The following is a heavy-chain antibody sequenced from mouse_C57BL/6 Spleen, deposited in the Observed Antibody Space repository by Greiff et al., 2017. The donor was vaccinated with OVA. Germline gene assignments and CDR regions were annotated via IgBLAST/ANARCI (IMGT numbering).Heavy chain of an antibody. CDR2: IRNKANGYTT. J-gene: IGHJ4*01. CDR3: ARFGSSHYAMDY. CDR1: GFTFTDYY. D-gene: IGHD1-1*01. V-gene: IGHV7-3*01. Sequence: EVKLVESGGGLVQPGGSLSLSCAASGFTFTDYYMSWVRQPPGKALEWLGFIRNKANGYTTEYSASVKGRFTISRDNSQSILYLQMNALRAEDSATYYCARFGSSHYAMDYWGQGTSVTVSS.